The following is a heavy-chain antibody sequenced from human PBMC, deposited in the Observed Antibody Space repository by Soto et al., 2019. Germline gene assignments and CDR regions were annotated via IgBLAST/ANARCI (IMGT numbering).Heavy chain of an antibody. CDR2: TYHRGST. Sequence: SETLSLTCSVSGVSISSYFWSWIRQPPGRGLEWIGYTYHRGSTNYSPSLKGRVAISLDTSENQFSLKVSSVTAADTAVYYCARIGGYHGPLDYWGQGTPVTVS. J-gene: IGHJ4*02. D-gene: IGHD3-16*02. V-gene: IGHV4-59*01. CDR3: ARIGGYHGPLDY. CDR1: GVSISSYF.